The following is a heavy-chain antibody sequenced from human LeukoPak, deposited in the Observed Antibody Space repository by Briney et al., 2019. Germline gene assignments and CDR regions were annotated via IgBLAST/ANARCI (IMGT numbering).Heavy chain of an antibody. CDR1: GFTFDDYA. V-gene: IGHV3-9*03. CDR3: ARRKEDAFDI. CDR2: ISWNSGSI. Sequence: GGSLRLSCAASGFTFDDYAMHWVRQAPGKGLEWVSGISWNSGSIGYADSVKGRFTISRDSAKNSLYLQMNSLRAEDMALYYCARRKEDAFDIWGQGTMVTVSS. J-gene: IGHJ3*02.